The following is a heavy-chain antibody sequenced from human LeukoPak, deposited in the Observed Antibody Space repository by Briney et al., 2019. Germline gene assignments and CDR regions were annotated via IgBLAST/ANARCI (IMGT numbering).Heavy chain of an antibody. Sequence: GGSLRLSCAASGFTFSDYYMSWIRQAPGKGLEWVSYISSSGSTIYYADSVKGRFTISRDNAKNSLYLQMNSLRAEDTAVYYCARGTEQQLGPGWNYYYYYYMDVWGKGTTVTVSS. CDR1: GFTFSDYY. CDR2: ISSSGSTI. CDR3: ARGTEQQLGPGWNYYYYYYMDV. J-gene: IGHJ6*03. D-gene: IGHD6-13*01. V-gene: IGHV3-11*04.